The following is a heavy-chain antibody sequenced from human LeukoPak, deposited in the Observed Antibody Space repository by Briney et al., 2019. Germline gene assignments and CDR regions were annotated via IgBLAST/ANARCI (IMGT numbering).Heavy chain of an antibody. J-gene: IGHJ3*02. CDR1: GYTFTSYA. Sequence: DSVKVSCKASGYTFTSYAISWVRQAPGQGLEWMGWINPKSGGTVYAQKFQGRVTMTRDTSSSTAYMELSRLRFDDTVVYYCARGPRITIFGVVMANDAFDIWGQGTMVTVSS. CDR3: ARGPRITIFGVVMANDAFDI. CDR2: INPKSGGT. V-gene: IGHV1-2*02. D-gene: IGHD3-3*01.